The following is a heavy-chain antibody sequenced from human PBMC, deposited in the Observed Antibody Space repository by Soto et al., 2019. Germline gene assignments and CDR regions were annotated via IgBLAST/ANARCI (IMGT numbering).Heavy chain of an antibody. CDR3: AKAPRITIFGVVTTPYYFDY. D-gene: IGHD3-3*01. Sequence: GGSLRLSCAASGFTFSSYAMSWVRKAPGKGLEWVSAISGSGGSTYYADSVKGRFTISRDNSKNTLYLQMNSLRAEDTAVYYCAKAPRITIFGVVTTPYYFDYWGQGTLVTVSS. J-gene: IGHJ4*02. CDR2: ISGSGGST. V-gene: IGHV3-23*01. CDR1: GFTFSSYA.